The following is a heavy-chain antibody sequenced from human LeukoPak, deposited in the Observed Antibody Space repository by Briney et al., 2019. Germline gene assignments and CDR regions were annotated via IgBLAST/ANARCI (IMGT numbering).Heavy chain of an antibody. CDR2: IYASGST. J-gene: IGHJ6*03. CDR1: GGSISSNNW. Sequence: SGTLSLTCAVSGGSISSNNWWSWVRQPPGKGLEWIGEIYASGSTNYKPSLKSRVTISVDKSKNQFSLKLSSVTAADTAVYYCARANDYGDPLPRYMDVWGKGTTVTVSS. D-gene: IGHD4-17*01. V-gene: IGHV4-4*02. CDR3: ARANDYGDPLPRYMDV.